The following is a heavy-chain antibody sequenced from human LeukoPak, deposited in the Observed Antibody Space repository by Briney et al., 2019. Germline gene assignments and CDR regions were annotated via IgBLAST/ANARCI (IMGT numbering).Heavy chain of an antibody. CDR1: GFTFSNYW. Sequence: PGGSLRLSCAASGFTFSNYWMSWVRQAPGKGLEWVSAISGSGGSTYYADSVKGRFTISRDNSKNTLYLQMNSLRAEDTAVYYCAKDVALYYYDSSGYPDYWGQGTLVTVSS. CDR3: AKDVALYYYDSSGYPDY. D-gene: IGHD3-22*01. V-gene: IGHV3-23*01. J-gene: IGHJ4*02. CDR2: ISGSGGST.